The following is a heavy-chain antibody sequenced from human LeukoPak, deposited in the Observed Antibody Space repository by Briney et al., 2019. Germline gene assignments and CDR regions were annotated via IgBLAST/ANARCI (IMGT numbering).Heavy chain of an antibody. CDR3: ARHLYSGSYDSVLQFDY. CDR2: IYYSGST. Sequence: PSETLSLTCTVSGGSISSYYWSWIRQPAGKGLEWIGRIYYSGSTNYNPSLKSRVTISVDTSKNQFSLKLSSVTAADTAVYYCARHLYSGSYDSVLQFDYWGQGTLVTVSS. V-gene: IGHV4-59*08. D-gene: IGHD1-26*01. CDR1: GGSISSYY. J-gene: IGHJ4*02.